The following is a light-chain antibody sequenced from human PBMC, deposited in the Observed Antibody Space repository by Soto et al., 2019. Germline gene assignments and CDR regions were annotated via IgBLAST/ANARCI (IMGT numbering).Light chain of an antibody. V-gene: IGLV2-14*01. CDR1: SSDVGAYNY. CDR3: TSWTTSTTMK. J-gene: IGLJ2*01. CDR2: DVN. Sequence: QSALTQPASVSGSPGQSITISCTGTSSDVGAYNYVSWYQQHPGKAPKLMIYDVNIRPSGVSNRFSGSKSGNTASLTISGLQAEEEADYYCTSWTTSTTMKFGGGTQLTVL.